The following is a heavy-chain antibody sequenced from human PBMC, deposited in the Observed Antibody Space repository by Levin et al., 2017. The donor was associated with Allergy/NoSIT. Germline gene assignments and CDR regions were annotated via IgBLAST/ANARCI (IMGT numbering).Heavy chain of an antibody. J-gene: IGHJ4*02. D-gene: IGHD1-14*01. CDR2: IWYDGSNE. V-gene: IGHV3-33*01. Sequence: GESLKISCVGSGFTFSSYGLHWIRQAPGKGLEWVAFIWYDGSNEHYANSVKGRFTIPRDDSKNTLYLHMDSLQADDTAVYYCARDGPDANWGQGTLVTVSS. CDR1: GFTFSSYG. CDR3: ARDGPDAN.